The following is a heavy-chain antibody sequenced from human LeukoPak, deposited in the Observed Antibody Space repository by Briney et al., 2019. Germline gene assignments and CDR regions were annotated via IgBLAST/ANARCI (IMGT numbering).Heavy chain of an antibody. Sequence: PGASLRLSCAASGFTFSNYAMSWVRQAPGKGLEWVSAIRGSGGSTYYADSVKGRFTVSRDNSKSTLYLQMNSLRAEDTALYYCAKWGDYDVLTGYYVPDYWGQGTLVTVSS. V-gene: IGHV3-23*01. CDR3: AKWGDYDVLTGYYVPDY. CDR2: IRGSGGST. J-gene: IGHJ4*02. D-gene: IGHD3-9*01. CDR1: GFTFSNYA.